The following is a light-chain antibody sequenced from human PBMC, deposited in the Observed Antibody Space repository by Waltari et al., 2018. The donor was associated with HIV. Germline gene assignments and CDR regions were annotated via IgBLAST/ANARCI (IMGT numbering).Light chain of an antibody. CDR2: EDN. CDR1: SGGIASNY. J-gene: IGLJ2*01. CDR3: QSYDGSAYVV. V-gene: IGLV6-57*01. Sequence: FVLTQPHSVSESPGKTVTISCTRSSGGIASNYVHWYQQRPGSSPTIVIYEDNQRPSGVPGRFSGSIDSSSNSASLTISGLKTEDEADYYCQSYDGSAYVVFGGGTKLTVL.